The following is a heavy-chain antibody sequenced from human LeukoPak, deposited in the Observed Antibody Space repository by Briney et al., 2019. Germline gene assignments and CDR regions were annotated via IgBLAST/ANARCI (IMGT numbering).Heavy chain of an antibody. CDR2: VNDRGTGT. V-gene: IGHV3-23*01. J-gene: IGHJ6*02. CDR1: GFTFSKYA. D-gene: IGHD3-10*01. Sequence: PGGSLRLSCAASGFTFSKYAMSWVRQAPGKGLEWVSTVNDRGTGTYYADSVKGRFTISRDNSKSTLSLQMNSLRAEDTAVYYCARDGLLWFGELLSPQPQSGMDVWGQGTTVTVSS. CDR3: ARDGLLWFGELLSPQPQSGMDV.